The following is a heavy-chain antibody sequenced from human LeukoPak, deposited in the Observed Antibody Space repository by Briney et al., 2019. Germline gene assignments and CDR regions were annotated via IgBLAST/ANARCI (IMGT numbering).Heavy chain of an antibody. V-gene: IGHV1-69*05. CDR3: ARWDIVALGGRNWFDP. J-gene: IGHJ5*02. CDR2: IIPIFGTA. CDR1: GGTFSSYA. D-gene: IGHD2-15*01. Sequence: ASVKVSCKASGGTFSSYAISWVRQAPGQGLEWMGGIIPIFGTANYAQKVQGRVTMTTDTSTNTAYMELRSLRFDDTAVYYCARWDIVALGGRNWFDPWGQGTLVTVSS.